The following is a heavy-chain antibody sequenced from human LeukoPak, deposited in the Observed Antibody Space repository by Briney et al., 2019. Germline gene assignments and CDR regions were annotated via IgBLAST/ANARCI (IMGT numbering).Heavy chain of an antibody. CDR2: IYSGGST. V-gene: IGHV3-66*01. CDR3: ARGEDAFDM. CDR1: GFTVSSNY. D-gene: IGHD1-26*01. Sequence: RGSHRPSCAASGFTVSSNYMSWVCQAPGKGLEWVSVIYSGGSTYYADSVKGRFTISRDNSKNTLYLQMNSLRAEDTAVYYCARGEDAFDMWAEGTMVTVSS. J-gene: IGHJ3*02.